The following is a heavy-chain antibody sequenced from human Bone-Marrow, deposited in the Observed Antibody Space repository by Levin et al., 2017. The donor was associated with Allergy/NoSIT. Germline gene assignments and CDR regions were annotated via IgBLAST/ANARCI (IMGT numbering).Heavy chain of an antibody. D-gene: IGHD1-26*01. V-gene: IGHV1-24*01. CDR1: GYTLTELS. CDR3: AFGLRVGATTSFDY. Sequence: GESLKISCKVSGYTLTELSMHWVRQAPGKGLEWMGGFDPEDGETIYAQKFQGRVTMTEDTSTDTAYMELSSLRSEDTAVYYCAFGLRVGATTSFDYWGQGTLVTVSS. J-gene: IGHJ4*02. CDR2: FDPEDGET.